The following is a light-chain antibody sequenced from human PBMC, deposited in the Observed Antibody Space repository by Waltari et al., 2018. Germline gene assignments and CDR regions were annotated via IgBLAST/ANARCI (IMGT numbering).Light chain of an antibody. CDR2: WAS. V-gene: IGKV4-1*01. Sequence: DIVMTQSPDSLAVSLGERATINCKSSQNVLYSADNKNYLAWYQQKLGQPPNLLIYWASSRESGVPDRFSGSGSGTDFTLTISSLQAEDVAVYYCQQYYSIPWTFGQGTKVEI. CDR3: QQYYSIPWT. J-gene: IGKJ1*01. CDR1: QNVLYSADNKNY.